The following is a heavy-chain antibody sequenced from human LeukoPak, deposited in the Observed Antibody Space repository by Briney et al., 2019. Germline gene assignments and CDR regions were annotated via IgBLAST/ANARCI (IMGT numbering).Heavy chain of an antibody. V-gene: IGHV4-59*01. D-gene: IGHD6-13*01. J-gene: IGHJ5*02. CDR1: GGSISSYY. Sequence: SETLSLTCTVSGGSISSYYWSWTRQPPGKGLEWIGYIYYSGSTNYNPSLKSRVTISVDTSKNQFSLKLTSVSAADTAVYYCARGGAAAHTYLWGQGTLVTVSS. CDR2: IYYSGST. CDR3: ARGGAAAHTYL.